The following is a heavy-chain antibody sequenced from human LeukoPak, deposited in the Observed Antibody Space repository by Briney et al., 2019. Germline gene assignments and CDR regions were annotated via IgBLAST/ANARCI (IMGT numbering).Heavy chain of an antibody. CDR3: AKAISYYYMDV. D-gene: IGHD3-3*01. CDR1: GFTFSNYG. Sequence: GGSLRLSCAASGFTFSNYGMHWVRQAPGKGLEWVAFIRYHGSNKYYADSVKDRLIISRDNSKDTLYLRLNSLRAEDTAMYYCAKAISYYYMDVWGKGTTVIVSS. J-gene: IGHJ6*03. CDR2: IRYHGSNK. V-gene: IGHV3-30*02.